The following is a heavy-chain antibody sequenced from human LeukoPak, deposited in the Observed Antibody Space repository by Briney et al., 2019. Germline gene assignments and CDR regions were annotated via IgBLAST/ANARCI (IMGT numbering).Heavy chain of an antibody. Sequence: GGSLRLSCAASGFTFSSYAMSWVRQAPGKGLEWVSSISGSGGSTYNADSVKGRLTISRDNSKNTLYLQMNSLRAEDTAVYYCAKGSYYFDYWGQGTLVTVSS. CDR3: AKGSYYFDY. CDR1: GFTFSSYA. V-gene: IGHV3-23*01. CDR2: ISGSGGST. D-gene: IGHD1-26*01. J-gene: IGHJ4*02.